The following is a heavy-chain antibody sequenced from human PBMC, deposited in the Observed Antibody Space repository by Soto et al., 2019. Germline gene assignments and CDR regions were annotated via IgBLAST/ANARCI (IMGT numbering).Heavy chain of an antibody. Sequence: EVQLVESGGGLVQPGNSLRLSCAGSGFTFDDYAMHWVRQAPGKGLEWVSGISYNSGSVDYADSVSGRFTISRDRAKKSRYLEMNRLKTEDTAVYYCSISTFGFWRGYYSDRAFDHWGQGTLVTVSS. J-gene: IGHJ4*02. CDR3: SISTFGFWRGYYSDRAFDH. CDR2: ISYNSGSV. CDR1: GFTFDDYA. V-gene: IGHV3-9*01. D-gene: IGHD3-3*01.